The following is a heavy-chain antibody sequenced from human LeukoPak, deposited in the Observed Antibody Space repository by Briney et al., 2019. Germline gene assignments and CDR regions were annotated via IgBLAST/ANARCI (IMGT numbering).Heavy chain of an antibody. Sequence: GESLKISCKGSGYSFSSYWIGWVRQMPGKGLEWMGIIYPGDSDTTYSPSFQGQVTISADKSISTAYLQWSSPKASDTAMYYCARHPYYDSSGSNTFDYWGQGTLVTVSS. J-gene: IGHJ4*02. CDR1: GYSFSSYW. CDR3: ARHPYYDSSGSNTFDY. V-gene: IGHV5-51*01. D-gene: IGHD3-22*01. CDR2: IYPGDSDT.